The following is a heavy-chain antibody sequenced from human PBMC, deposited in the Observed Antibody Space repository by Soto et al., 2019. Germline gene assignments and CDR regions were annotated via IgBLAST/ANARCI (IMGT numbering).Heavy chain of an antibody. J-gene: IGHJ6*03. CDR2: IYPGDSDT. Sequence: PGESLKISCKGSGDSFISYWIGWVRQMPGKGLEWMGIIYPGDSDTRYSPSFQGQVTISADKSISTAYLQWSSLKASDTAMYYCARQGSVYSSGPSYYYYMDVWGKGTTVTVSS. CDR1: GDSFISYW. V-gene: IGHV5-51*01. CDR3: ARQGSVYSSGPSYYYYMDV. D-gene: IGHD6-19*01.